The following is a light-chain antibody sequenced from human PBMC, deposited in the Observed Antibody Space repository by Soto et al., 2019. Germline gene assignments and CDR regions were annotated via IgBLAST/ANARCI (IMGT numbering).Light chain of an antibody. CDR3: QQYNKFSWT. Sequence: DIQMTHSPSTLSASVGDRVTITCRAIQSIAKWLAWDQQKPGQAPKILIYTASLLLSGVPSRFSGSGSGTEFTRNISSLQPDDVGSYFCQQYNKFSWTFGPGTKVEIK. J-gene: IGKJ1*01. V-gene: IGKV1-5*03. CDR2: TAS. CDR1: QSIAKW.